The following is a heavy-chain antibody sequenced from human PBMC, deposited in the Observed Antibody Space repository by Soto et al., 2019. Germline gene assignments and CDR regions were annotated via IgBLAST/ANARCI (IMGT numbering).Heavy chain of an antibody. D-gene: IGHD2-21*02. CDR3: ARGSTVTARFWFDP. J-gene: IGHJ5*02. Sequence: ASVKVSCKASGYTFTNYGITWVRQAPGQGLEWMGWISGYNGNRNYAQKFQGRVTMTTDTSTSTAYMELRSLRSDDTAVYYCARGSTVTARFWFDPWGQGTLVTVSS. V-gene: IGHV1-18*01. CDR1: GYTFTNYG. CDR2: ISGYNGNR.